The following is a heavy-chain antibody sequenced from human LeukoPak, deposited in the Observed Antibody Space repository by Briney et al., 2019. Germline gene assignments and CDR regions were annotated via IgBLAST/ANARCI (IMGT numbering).Heavy chain of an antibody. D-gene: IGHD3-9*01. J-gene: IGHJ4*02. V-gene: IGHV3-64*01. CDR2: ISSNGGST. Sequence: PGGSLRLSCAASGFTFSSYAMHWVRQAPGKGLEYVSAISSNGGSTYYANSVKGRFTISRDNSKNTLYLQMGSLRAEDMAAYYCARAMRPGDFDWSSFDYWGQGTLVTVSS. CDR3: ARAMRPGDFDWSSFDY. CDR1: GFTFSSYA.